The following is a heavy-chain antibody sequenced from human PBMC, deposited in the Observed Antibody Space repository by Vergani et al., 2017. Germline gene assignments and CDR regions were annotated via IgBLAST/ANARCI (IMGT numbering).Heavy chain of an antibody. V-gene: IGHV3-15*01. CDR1: GFTFSNAW. CDR3: TTDVVVVPGGVY. J-gene: IGHJ4*02. CDR2: IKSKTDGGTT. Sequence: EVQLVESGGGLVKPGGSLRLSCAASGFTFSNAWMSWVRQAPGKGLEWVGRIKSKTDGGTTDYAAPVKGRFTISRDDSKNTLYLQMNSLKTEDTAVYYCTTDVVVVPGGVYWGQGTLVTVSS. D-gene: IGHD2-2*01.